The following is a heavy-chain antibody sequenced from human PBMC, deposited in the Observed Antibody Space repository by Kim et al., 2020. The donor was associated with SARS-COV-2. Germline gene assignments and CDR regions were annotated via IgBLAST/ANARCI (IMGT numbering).Heavy chain of an antibody. CDR3: ARALSGSLEG. J-gene: IGHJ4*02. D-gene: IGHD1-1*01. Sequence: YPNYSPSFQGHVTISADKSISTAYLQWSSLKASDTAMYYCARALSGSLEGWGQGTLVTVSS. V-gene: IGHV5-10-1*01. CDR2: YP.